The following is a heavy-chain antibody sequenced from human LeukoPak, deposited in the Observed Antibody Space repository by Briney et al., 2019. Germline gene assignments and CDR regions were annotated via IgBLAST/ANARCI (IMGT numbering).Heavy chain of an antibody. CDR1: GYSISSGYY. CDR3: ARGSDFWSGYYYYYYMDV. J-gene: IGHJ6*03. Sequence: SETLSLTCTVSGYSISSGYYWGWIRPPPGKGLEWIGSIYHSGGTYYNPSLRSRVTMSVDTSKNQFSLKLSSVTAADTAVYYCARGSDFWSGYYYYYYMDVWGKGTTVTVSS. V-gene: IGHV4-38-2*02. D-gene: IGHD3-3*01. CDR2: IYHSGGT.